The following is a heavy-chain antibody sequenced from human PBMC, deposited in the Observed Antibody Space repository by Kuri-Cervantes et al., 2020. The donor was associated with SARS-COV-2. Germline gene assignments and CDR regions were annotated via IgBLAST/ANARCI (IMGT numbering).Heavy chain of an antibody. CDR2: IYYSGSA. Sequence: GSLRLSCTVSGGSINNTPYFWGWVRQPPGKGLQWIANIYYSGSAYYTPSLKSRVTISVDTSKNQFSLKLSSVTAADTAVYYCTTLIDYWGQGALVTVSS. V-gene: IGHV4-39*07. CDR1: GGSINNTPYF. CDR3: TTLIDY. J-gene: IGHJ4*02.